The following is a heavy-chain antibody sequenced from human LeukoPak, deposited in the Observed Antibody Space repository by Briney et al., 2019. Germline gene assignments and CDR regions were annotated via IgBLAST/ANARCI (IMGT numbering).Heavy chain of an antibody. CDR3: ARSLYYSDI. J-gene: IGHJ3*02. V-gene: IGHV4-39*01. D-gene: IGHD3-10*01. CDR1: GGSISSSGYY. CDR2: IYYSGST. Sequence: SETLSLTCTVSGGSISSSGYYWGWIRQPPGKGLEWIGSIYYSGSTYYNPSLKSRVTVSVDTSKNQFSLKLSSVTAADTAVYYCARSLYYSDIWGQGTMVTVSS.